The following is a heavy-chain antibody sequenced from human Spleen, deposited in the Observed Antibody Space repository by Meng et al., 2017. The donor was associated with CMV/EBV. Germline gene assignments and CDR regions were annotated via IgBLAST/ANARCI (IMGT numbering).Heavy chain of an antibody. CDR1: GYTFTNYY. Sequence: ASVKVSCKASGYTFTNYYIYWVRQAPGQGLEWMGMIDPSGGSTSYAQKFQGRVTMTRDTSTSTVYMELSSLRSEDTAVYYCARVFLRCSSTNCYLGYWGQGTLVTVSS. CDR3: ARVFLRCSSTNCYLGY. CDR2: IDPSGGST. V-gene: IGHV1-46*01. D-gene: IGHD2-2*01. J-gene: IGHJ4*02.